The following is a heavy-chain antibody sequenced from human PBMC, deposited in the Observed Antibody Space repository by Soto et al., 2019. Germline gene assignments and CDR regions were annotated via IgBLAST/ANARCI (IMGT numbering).Heavy chain of an antibody. CDR1: GGTFSSYA. J-gene: IGHJ6*02. CDR3: ARSHYYDSSGYYHVGHYGMDV. V-gene: IGHV1-69*13. CDR2: IIPIFGTA. D-gene: IGHD3-22*01. Sequence: SVKVSCKASGGTFSSYAISWVRQAPGQGLEWMGGIIPIFGTANYAQKFQGRVTITADESTSTAYMELSSLRSEDTAVYYCARSHYYDSSGYYHVGHYGMDVWGQGTTVTVSS.